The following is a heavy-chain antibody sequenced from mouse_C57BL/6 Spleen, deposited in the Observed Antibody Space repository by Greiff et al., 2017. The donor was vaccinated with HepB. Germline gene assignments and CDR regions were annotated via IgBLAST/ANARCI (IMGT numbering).Heavy chain of an antibody. CDR3: ARGITTVVATGYFDV. V-gene: IGHV5-4*01. CDR1: GFTFSSYA. D-gene: IGHD1-1*01. CDR2: ISDGGSYT. Sequence: DVQLVESGGGLVKPGGSLKLSCAASGFTFSSYAMSWVRQTPEKRLEWVATISDGGSYTYYPDNVKGRFTISRDNAKNNLYLQMSHLKSEDTAMYYCARGITTVVATGYFDVWGTGTTVTVSS. J-gene: IGHJ1*03.